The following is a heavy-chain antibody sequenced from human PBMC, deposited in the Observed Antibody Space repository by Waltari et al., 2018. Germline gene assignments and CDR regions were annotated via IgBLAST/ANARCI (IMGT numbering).Heavy chain of an antibody. CDR1: GDTITSSSYY. V-gene: IGHV4-39*01. Sequence: QLQLQESGPGLVKPSETLSLTCSVSGDTITSSSYYWDWVRTNPGKGLECIGSLYYSGSTDYNPSLKGRVTISVDTAKNQFSLKLRTVTAADTAVYYCARSVGSWSHWLDPWGQGTLVTVSS. CDR2: LYYSGST. D-gene: IGHD6-13*01. CDR3: ARSVGSWSHWLDP. J-gene: IGHJ5*02.